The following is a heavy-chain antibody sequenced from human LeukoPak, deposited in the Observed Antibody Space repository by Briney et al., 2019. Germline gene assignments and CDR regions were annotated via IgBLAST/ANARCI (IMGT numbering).Heavy chain of an antibody. J-gene: IGHJ4*02. Sequence: PGRSLRPSCAASGFIFGDYVMSWVRQAPAKGLECVGFIRSKAYGGTAEYAASVKGRFTISRDDSKSIAYLQMNSLKTEDTAVYYCTRSVAAAGNRHFDYWGQGTLVTVSS. V-gene: IGHV3-49*04. CDR3: TRSVAAAGNRHFDY. CDR2: IRSKAYGGTA. CDR1: GFIFGDYV. D-gene: IGHD6-13*01.